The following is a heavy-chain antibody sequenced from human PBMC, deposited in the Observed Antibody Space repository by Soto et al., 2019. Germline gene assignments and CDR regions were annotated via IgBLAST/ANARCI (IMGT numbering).Heavy chain of an antibody. Sequence: TLSLTCTFSGGSNRSVDYYWRWIPQQPGKGLEWIGYIYYSGSTYYNPSLQSRLTISVDPYKNQCSLKLSSVTAADTAVYYCARGNYYDISGYYSHSDAFDIWGQGTTVTVSS. J-gene: IGHJ3*02. CDR1: GGSNRSVDYY. CDR3: ARGNYYDISGYYSHSDAFDI. D-gene: IGHD3-22*01. CDR2: IYYSGST. V-gene: IGHV4-30-4*01.